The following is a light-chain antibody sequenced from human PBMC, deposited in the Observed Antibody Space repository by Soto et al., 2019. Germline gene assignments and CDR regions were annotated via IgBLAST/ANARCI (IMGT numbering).Light chain of an antibody. Sequence: QSALTQPPSASGSPGQSVAISCTGTSSDVGGYNYVSWYQQHPGKAPKLMIYEVNKRPSGVPDRFSGSKSDNTASLTVSGLQAEDEPDYYCSSYAGSSNVLGTGTKVTV. CDR1: SSDVGGYNY. CDR3: SSYAGSSNV. V-gene: IGLV2-8*01. J-gene: IGLJ1*01. CDR2: EVN.